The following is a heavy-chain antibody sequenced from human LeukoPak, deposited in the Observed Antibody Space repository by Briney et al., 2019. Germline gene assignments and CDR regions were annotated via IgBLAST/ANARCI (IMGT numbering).Heavy chain of an antibody. CDR2: ISSSGGRT. V-gene: IGHV3-64D*09. J-gene: IGHJ4*02. CDR3: VKGRYSNSWYSSDY. CDR1: GFTFSSFS. Sequence: GGSLRLSCSASGFTFSSFSMHWVRQAPGKGLEYVSAISSSGGRTYYADSVRGRFTISRDNSKNTLYLQMSSLRAEDTAVYYCVKGRYSNSWYSSDYWGQGTLVTVSS. D-gene: IGHD6-13*01.